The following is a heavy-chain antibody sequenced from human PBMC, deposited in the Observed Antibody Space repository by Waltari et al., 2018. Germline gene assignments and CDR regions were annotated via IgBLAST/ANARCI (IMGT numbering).Heavy chain of an antibody. J-gene: IGHJ4*01. D-gene: IGHD3-10*01. Sequence: QVQLVQSGPEVQKPGASVKVSCKTSGYGFSTYYIHWVRQAPGQGLEWMGWVKRNSGGTNYAQKFQGRVTMTRDTSITTVYMELSRLRSDDTAILYCARQYFYGSRGDEYYFDSWGQGTLLTVSS. CDR3: ARQYFYGSRGDEYYFDS. V-gene: IGHV1-2*02. CDR2: VKRNSGGT. CDR1: GYGFSTYY.